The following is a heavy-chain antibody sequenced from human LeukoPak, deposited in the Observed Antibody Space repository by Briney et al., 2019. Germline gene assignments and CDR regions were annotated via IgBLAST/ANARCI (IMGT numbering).Heavy chain of an antibody. Sequence: SETLSLTCAVSGGSMTSTTSYSGWIRQPPGKGLEWIGRIYYSGSTFYNPSLKSRVTISVDTSKNQLSLRLSSVTAADTAVYYCARHARWYAGTRYFVHWGQEILVTVSS. CDR2: IYYSGST. J-gene: IGHJ4*02. CDR1: GGSMTSTTSY. V-gene: IGHV4-39*01. D-gene: IGHD2-8*01. CDR3: ARHARWYAGTRYFVH.